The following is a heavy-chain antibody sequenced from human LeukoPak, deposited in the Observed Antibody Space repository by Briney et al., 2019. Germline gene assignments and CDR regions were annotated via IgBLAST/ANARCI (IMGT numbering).Heavy chain of an antibody. V-gene: IGHV3-74*01. CDR3: ARESSGYYLEVGYYFDY. D-gene: IGHD3-22*01. CDR2: INSDGSST. Sequence: PGGSLRLSCAASGFTFSSYWMHWVRQAPGKGLLWVSRINSDGSSTSYADSVKGRFTISRDNAKNTLYLQMNSLRAEDTAVYYCARESSGYYLEVGYYFDYWGQGTLVTVSS. CDR1: GFTFSSYW. J-gene: IGHJ4*02.